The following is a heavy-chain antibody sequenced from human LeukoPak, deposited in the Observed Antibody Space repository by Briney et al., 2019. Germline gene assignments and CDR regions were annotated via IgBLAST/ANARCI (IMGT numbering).Heavy chain of an antibody. J-gene: IGHJ6*03. CDR1: GYTFTSYG. CDR2: ISANNGNT. D-gene: IGHD2-21*02. V-gene: IGHV1-18*01. Sequence: ASVKVSCKASGYTFTSYGISWVRQAPGQGLEWMGWISANNGNTNYVQKLQGRVTMTTDTSTSTAYMELRSLRSDDTAVYYCARDRVGYCGGDCYSASGFCMDVWGKGTTVTVSS. CDR3: ARDRVGYCGGDCYSASGFCMDV.